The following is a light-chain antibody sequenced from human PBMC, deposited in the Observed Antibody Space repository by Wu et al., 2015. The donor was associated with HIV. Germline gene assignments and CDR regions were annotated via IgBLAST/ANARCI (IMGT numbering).Light chain of an antibody. J-gene: IGKJ2*01. V-gene: IGKV3-15*01. CDR3: QQYNSSPYT. CDR2: GAS. Sequence: EIVMTQSPATLSVSPGERATLSCWASQSVSNNLAWYQQKPGQAPRLLIYGASTRATGLPARFSGSGSGTEFTLTISSMQSEDFATYYCQQYNSSPYTFGQGTKLEIK. CDR1: QSVSNN.